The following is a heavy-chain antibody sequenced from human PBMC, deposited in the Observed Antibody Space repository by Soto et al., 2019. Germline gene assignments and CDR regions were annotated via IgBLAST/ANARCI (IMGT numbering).Heavy chain of an antibody. CDR1: GFSIGSSA. D-gene: IGHD2-15*01. CDR2: IGGNGVTT. CDR3: AKSSRYCSGGGCFYDFDD. J-gene: IGHJ4*02. Sequence: EVQLLESGGGLVQPGGSLRLSCAASGFSIGSSAWSWVRQAPGKGLDWVSTIGGNGVTTFYADSAKGRFTISRDISRNTVFLQMSSLRAEDTALYYCAKSSRYCSGGGCFYDFDDWGQGTLVTVSS. V-gene: IGHV3-23*01.